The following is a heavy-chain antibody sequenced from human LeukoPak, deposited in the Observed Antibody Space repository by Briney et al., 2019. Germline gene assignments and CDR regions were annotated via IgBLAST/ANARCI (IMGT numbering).Heavy chain of an antibody. V-gene: IGHV3-21*01. J-gene: IGHJ4*02. Sequence: GSLRLSXAASGFTFSSYSMNWVRQAPGKGLEWVSSISSSISYIYYADSVKGLFTISRDNAKNSLYLQMNSLRAEDTAVYYCATANCSGGSCFDYWGQGTLVTVSS. CDR2: ISSSISYI. CDR3: ATANCSGGSCFDY. D-gene: IGHD2-15*01. CDR1: GFTFSSYS.